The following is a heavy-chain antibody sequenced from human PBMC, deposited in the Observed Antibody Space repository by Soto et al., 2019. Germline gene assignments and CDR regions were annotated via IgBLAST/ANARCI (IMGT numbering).Heavy chain of an antibody. CDR2: INAHSGGT. V-gene: IGHV1-2*02. CDR3: AKDLTRQLAYWLDP. CDR1: GFSFTGYY. J-gene: IGHJ5*02. Sequence: ASVKVSCKASGFSFTGYYIHWLRQAPGQGLEWMGWINAHSGGTEYAQKFQGRVTLTRDASIATAYLTLTSLTSDDTALYYCAKDLTRQLAYWLDPWGQGTQVTVSS. D-gene: IGHD6-6*01.